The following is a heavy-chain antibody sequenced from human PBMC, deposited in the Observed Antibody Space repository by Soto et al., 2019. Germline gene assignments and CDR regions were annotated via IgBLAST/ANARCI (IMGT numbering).Heavy chain of an antibody. V-gene: IGHV3-21*01. D-gene: IGHD2-15*01. CDR1: GFTFSSYS. J-gene: IGHJ3*02. CDR3: ARGGVAATPDAFDI. Sequence: GGSLRLSCAASGFTFSSYSMNWVRQAPGKGLEWVSSISSSSSYIYYADSVKGRFTISRDNAKNSLYLQMNSLRAEDTAVYYCARGGVAATPDAFDIWGQGTMVTVSS. CDR2: ISSSSSYI.